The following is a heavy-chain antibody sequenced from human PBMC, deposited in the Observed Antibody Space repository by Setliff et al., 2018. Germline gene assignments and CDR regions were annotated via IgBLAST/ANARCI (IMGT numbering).Heavy chain of an antibody. V-gene: IGHV3-11*05. CDR1: GFTFSAYS. CDR2: ISSSSSYT. Sequence: SCAASGFTFSAYSMNWVRQAPGKGLEWVSYISSSSSYTNYADSVKGRFTISRDNAKNSLYLQMNSLRAEDTAVYYCARDRADSSWQSDYWGQGTLVTVSS. D-gene: IGHD6-13*01. J-gene: IGHJ4*02. CDR3: ARDRADSSWQSDY.